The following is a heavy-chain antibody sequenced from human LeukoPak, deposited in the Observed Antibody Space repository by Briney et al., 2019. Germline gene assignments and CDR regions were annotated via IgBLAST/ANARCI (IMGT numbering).Heavy chain of an antibody. CDR3: ARDRVGGWYWLDP. J-gene: IGHJ5*02. V-gene: IGHV4-34*01. CDR2: INDSGNT. D-gene: IGHD6-19*01. Sequence: PSETLSLTCAVYGGSFSGYYWTCIRQTPGKGLEWIGEINDSGNTNYNPSLQSRVTISVDTSKNQFSLKLSSVTAADTAVYYCARDRVGGWYWLDPWGPGTLVTVSS. CDR1: GGSFSGYY.